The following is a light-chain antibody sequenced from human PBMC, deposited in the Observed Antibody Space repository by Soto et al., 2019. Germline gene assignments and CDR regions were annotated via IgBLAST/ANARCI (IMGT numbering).Light chain of an antibody. CDR3: LQGCT. V-gene: IGKV1-17*01. CDR2: AAS. CDR1: QGIRND. J-gene: IGKJ1*01. Sequence: DIQMTQSPSSLSASVGDRVTITCRASQGIRNDVGWYQQKPGKAPKRLIFAASSLQSGVPSRFSGSGSGTEFTLRISSLQPEDFARYYCLQGCTFGQGTKVEIK.